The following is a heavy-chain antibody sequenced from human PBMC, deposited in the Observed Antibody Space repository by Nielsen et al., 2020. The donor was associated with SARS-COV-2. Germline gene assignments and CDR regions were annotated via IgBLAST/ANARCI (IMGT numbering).Heavy chain of an antibody. CDR2: IYYSGTT. D-gene: IGHD1-26*01. CDR1: GGSFSSNSYY. Sequence: SATLSLTCTVSGGSFSSNSYYWGWIRQPPGKGLEWKTSIYYSGTTYYNPSLKSRVAISIDTSKNQFSLKVTSVTAADTAVYYCARSGPRRNNAFDIWGQGSMVTVSS. V-gene: IGHV4-39*01. J-gene: IGHJ3*02. CDR3: ARSGPRRNNAFDI.